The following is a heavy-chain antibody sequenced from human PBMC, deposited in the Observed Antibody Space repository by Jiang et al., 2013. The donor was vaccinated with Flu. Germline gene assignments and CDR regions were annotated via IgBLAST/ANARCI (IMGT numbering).Heavy chain of an antibody. Sequence: GPGLVKPSEALSLTCTVSGGSISSYYWSWIRQPPGKGLEWIGYIYYSGSTNYNPSLKSRVTISVDTSKNQFSLKLSSVTAADTAVYYCASIRAKVVPAAIRVGYFDYWGQGTLVTVSS. V-gene: IGHV4-59*01. CDR1: GGSISSYY. CDR3: ASIRAKVVPAAIRVGYFDY. D-gene: IGHD2-2*02. J-gene: IGHJ4*02. CDR2: IYYSGST.